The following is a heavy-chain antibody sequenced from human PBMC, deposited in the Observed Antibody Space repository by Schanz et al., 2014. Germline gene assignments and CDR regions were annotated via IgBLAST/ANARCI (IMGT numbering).Heavy chain of an antibody. D-gene: IGHD2-21*02. CDR3: SRLSSEMLKFDDCEVSRFDP. Sequence: EVQLVESGGGLVRPGGSLRLSCAASGLLFSYYYMSGVRQAPGKGLEWVRFIRNKGDGGTTAETTSVKGGFTISGHDSTTIIHLVMKSLKTEDTAVCLCSRLSSEMLKFDDCEVSRFDPWGQGTLVTVSS. CDR1: GLLFSYYY. V-gene: IGHV3-49*04. CDR2: IRNKGDGGTT. J-gene: IGHJ5*02.